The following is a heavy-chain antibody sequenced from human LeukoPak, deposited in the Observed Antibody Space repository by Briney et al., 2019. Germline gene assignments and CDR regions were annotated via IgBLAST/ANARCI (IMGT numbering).Heavy chain of an antibody. D-gene: IGHD3-10*01. CDR2: TNSDESST. CDR1: GFTFTNYW. J-gene: IGHJ6*02. Sequence: GGSLRLSCAASGFTFTNYWMHWVRQAPGKGLVWVSRTNSDESSTNYADSVKGRFTISRDNAKNTVYLQMDRLRVEDTAVYYCTRHYGTGFYGMDVWGQGTTVTVSS. CDR3: TRHYGTGFYGMDV. V-gene: IGHV3-74*01.